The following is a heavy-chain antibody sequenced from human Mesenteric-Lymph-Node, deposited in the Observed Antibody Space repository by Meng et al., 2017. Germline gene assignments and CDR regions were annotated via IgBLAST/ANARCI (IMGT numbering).Heavy chain of an antibody. CDR1: GYTFTDYY. CDR3: ARDPPSITAAAMLDY. CDR2: IVPNSGGT. Sequence: ASVKVSCKASGYTFTDYYLHWVRQAPGQGLEWMGWIVPNSGGTNYAQKFRGRVTMTRDTSISTAYMELTSLRSDDTAVYYCARDPPSITAAAMLDYWGQGTLVTVSS. D-gene: IGHD6-13*01. V-gene: IGHV1-2*02. J-gene: IGHJ4*02.